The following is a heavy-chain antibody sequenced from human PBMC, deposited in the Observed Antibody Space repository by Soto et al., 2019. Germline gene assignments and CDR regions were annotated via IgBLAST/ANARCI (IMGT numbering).Heavy chain of an antibody. V-gene: IGHV1-18*01. CDR2: ISAYNGNT. CDR1: GYTFTTFG. J-gene: IGHJ4*02. D-gene: IGHD3-16*01. Sequence: QVQLVQSGAEVKKPGASVKVSCKASGYTFTTFGISWGRQAPGQGLEWMGWISAYNGNTNYAQKFQGRSTMTTATSTSTAYRELRSLRSDDTAVYYWARGGTPIDYWGQGTLVTVSA. CDR3: ARGGTPIDY.